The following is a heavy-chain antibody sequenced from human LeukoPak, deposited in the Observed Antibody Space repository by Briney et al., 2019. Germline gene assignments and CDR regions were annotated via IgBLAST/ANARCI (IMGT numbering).Heavy chain of an antibody. D-gene: IGHD1-14*01. CDR1: GFAVGSNY. CDR3: ARRPGN. CDR2: IYSGGAI. J-gene: IGHJ4*02. V-gene: IGHV3-53*01. Sequence: PGGSLRLSCVASGFAVGSNYMSWVRQAPGKGLEWVSLIYSGGAIRYADSVKGRFTISRDSSKNTLFIQMNDLTVEDTARYYCARRPGNWGQGILVTVSS.